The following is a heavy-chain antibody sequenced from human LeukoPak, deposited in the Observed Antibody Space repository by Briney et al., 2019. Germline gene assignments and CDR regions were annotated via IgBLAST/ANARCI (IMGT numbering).Heavy chain of an antibody. CDR3: ARVGDYGDYF. J-gene: IGHJ4*02. D-gene: IGHD4-17*01. CDR1: GFTFSDQY. Sequence: AGSLRLSCAAYGFTFSDQYMDWVRQAPGKGLEWVGRTRNKANSYTTEYAASVKGRFTISRDDSKNSLYLQMNSLKTEDTAVYYCARVGDYGDYFWGQGTLVTVSS. V-gene: IGHV3-72*01. CDR2: TRNKANSYTT.